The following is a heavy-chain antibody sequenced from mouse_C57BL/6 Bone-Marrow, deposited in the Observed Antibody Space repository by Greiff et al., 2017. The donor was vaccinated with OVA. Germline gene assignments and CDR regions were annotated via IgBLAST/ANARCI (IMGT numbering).Heavy chain of an antibody. CDR3: TRGYSNYYAMDY. V-gene: IGHV1-15*01. D-gene: IGHD2-5*01. Sequence: VKLMESGAELVRPGASVTLSCKASGYTFTDYDMHWVKQTPVHGLEWIGAIDPETGGTAYNQKFKGKAILTADKSSSTAYMELRSLTSEDSAVYYCTRGYSNYYAMDYWGQGTSVTVSS. J-gene: IGHJ4*01. CDR1: GYTFTDYD. CDR2: IDPETGGT.